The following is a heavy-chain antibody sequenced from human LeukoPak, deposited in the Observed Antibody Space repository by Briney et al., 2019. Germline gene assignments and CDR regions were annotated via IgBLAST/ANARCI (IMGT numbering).Heavy chain of an antibody. D-gene: IGHD5-18*01. CDR1: GGSISSSSYY. CDR3: ARALTAPDY. CDR2: INSDGSST. J-gene: IGHJ4*02. Sequence: ETLSLTCTVSGGSISSSSYYWGWIRQPPGKGLVWVSRINSDGSSTSYADSVKGRFTISRDNGKNTLYLQMNSLRAEDTAVYYCARALTAPDYWGQGTLVTVSS. V-gene: IGHV3-74*01.